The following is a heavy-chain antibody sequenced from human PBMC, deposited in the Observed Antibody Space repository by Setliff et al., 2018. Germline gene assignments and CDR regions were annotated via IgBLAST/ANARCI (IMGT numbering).Heavy chain of an antibody. D-gene: IGHD3-22*01. J-gene: IGHJ6*02. CDR1: GYSFTSYW. Sequence: GESLKISCKGSGYSFTSYWIGWVRQMPGKGLEWMGIIYPGDSDTRYSPSFQGQVTISADKSISTAYLQWSSLKASDTATYYCARYDSSGYHYYYDMDVWGQGTTVTVSS. CDR2: IYPGDSDT. CDR3: ARYDSSGYHYYYDMDV. V-gene: IGHV5-51*01.